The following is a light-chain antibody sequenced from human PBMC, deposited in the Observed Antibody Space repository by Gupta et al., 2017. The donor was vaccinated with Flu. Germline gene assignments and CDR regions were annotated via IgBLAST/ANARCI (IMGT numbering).Light chain of an antibody. CDR1: TSDVGSYTL. Sequence: SITISCTGSTSDVGSYTLVSWYQQHPGKAPKVMIYEVTKRPSGVSNRFSGSKSGNTASLTISGLQAEDEAYYYCCSYAGSSTLVFGGGTKVTVL. CDR2: EVT. J-gene: IGLJ3*02. V-gene: IGLV2-23*02. CDR3: CSYAGSSTLV.